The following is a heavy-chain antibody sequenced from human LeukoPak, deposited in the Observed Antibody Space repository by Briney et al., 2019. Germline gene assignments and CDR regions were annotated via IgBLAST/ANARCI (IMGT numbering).Heavy chain of an antibody. V-gene: IGHV1-8*01. CDR2: MTPNNGNT. J-gene: IGHJ5*02. Sequence: GASVKVSCKASGYTFTSYDINWVRQATGQGLEWMGYMTPNNGNTGYAQKFQGRVTMTRDTSISTAYMELSSLTSEDTAVYYCTRWAGYDAPPFDPWGQGTLVTVSS. CDR3: TRWAGYDAPPFDP. CDR1: GYTFTSYD. D-gene: IGHD2-15*01.